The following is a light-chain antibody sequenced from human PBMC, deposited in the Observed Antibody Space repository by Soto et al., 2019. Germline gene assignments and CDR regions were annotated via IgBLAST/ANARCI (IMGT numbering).Light chain of an antibody. CDR1: QSLSNSF. V-gene: IGKV3-20*01. J-gene: IGKJ5*01. CDR3: QHYVSPPIT. CDR2: GAS. Sequence: EIVLTQSPGTLSLSPGERATLSCRASQSLSNSFIAWYQQKPGQAPRLLVYGASSRATGISDRFSGSGSGTDFTLTISRLEPEDFAVYYCQHYVSPPITFGQGTRLEIK.